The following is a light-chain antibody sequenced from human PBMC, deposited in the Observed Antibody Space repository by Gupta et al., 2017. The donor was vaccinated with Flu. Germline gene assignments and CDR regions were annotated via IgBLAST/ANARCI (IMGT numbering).Light chain of an antibody. V-gene: IGKV1D-16*01. CDR3: QQYDGYPLT. CDR2: AAS. J-gene: IGKJ4*01. CDR1: QSIKNW. Sequence: PSSLSASVGDRVTITCRASQSIKNWLAWYQQKPERAPTVLISAASTLQSGVSSRFSGSGSGTRFTLTITNLQPEDFATYYCQQYDGYPLTFGGGTKIEIK.